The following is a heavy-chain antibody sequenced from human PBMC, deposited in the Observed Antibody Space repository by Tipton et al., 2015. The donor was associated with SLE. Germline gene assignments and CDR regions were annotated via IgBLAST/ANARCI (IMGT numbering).Heavy chain of an antibody. CDR1: GYYFTGYY. CDR3: ARDLRNFDFWRTYGGDAFRL. J-gene: IGHJ3*01. V-gene: IGHV1-2*02. D-gene: IGHD3-3*01. Sequence: QVQLVQSGAEVKKPGASVKVSCTASGYYFTGYYIHWVRQAPGQGLEWMGWINPNSGDTIYAQNFQGRVTMTRDTSINTAYMELIRLTSDDTALYYCARDLRNFDFWRTYGGDAFRLWGQGTSIIVSS. CDR2: INPNSGDT.